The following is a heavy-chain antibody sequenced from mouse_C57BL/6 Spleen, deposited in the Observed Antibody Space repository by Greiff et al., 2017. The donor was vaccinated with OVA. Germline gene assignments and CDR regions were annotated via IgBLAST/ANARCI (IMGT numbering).Heavy chain of an antibody. J-gene: IGHJ4*01. CDR3: ARGGDYDGYYYAMDY. Sequence: EVQLVESGGGLVKPGGSLKLSCAASGFTFSDYGMHWVRQAPEKGLEWVAYISSGSSTIYYADTVKGRFTISRDNAKNTLFLQMTSLRSEDTAMYYCARGGDYDGYYYAMDYWGQGTSVTVSS. D-gene: IGHD2-4*01. CDR2: ISSGSSTI. V-gene: IGHV5-17*01. CDR1: GFTFSDYG.